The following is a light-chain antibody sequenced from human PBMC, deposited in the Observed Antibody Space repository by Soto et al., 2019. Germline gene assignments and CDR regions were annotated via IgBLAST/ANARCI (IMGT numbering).Light chain of an antibody. V-gene: IGKV3-20*01. CDR2: TAS. Sequence: EVVITQSPAILSVSPGERATLSCRASQSVGINVAWYQQKPGRAPRLLIYTASTRATDIPDRFSGSGSGTDFTLTISRLEPEDVAVYYCQQYGSSPWAFGQGTKVDIK. CDR3: QQYGSSPWA. CDR1: QSVGIN. J-gene: IGKJ1*01.